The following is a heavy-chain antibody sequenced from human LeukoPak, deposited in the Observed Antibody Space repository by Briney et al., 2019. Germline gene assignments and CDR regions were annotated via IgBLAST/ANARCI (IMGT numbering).Heavy chain of an antibody. J-gene: IGHJ6*03. CDR1: EFTFSNYR. CDR2: IKQDGSGT. V-gene: IGHV3-7*01. D-gene: IGHD4-17*01. Sequence: AGGSLRLSCAASEFTFSNYRMSWVRLAPGKGMEWVANIKQDGSGTYYVDSVKGRFTISRDNAKNSLYLQMNSLRAEDTAVYYCAGCSTVTTYYYSYYMDIWGKGTTVTVSS. CDR3: AGCSTVTTYYYSYYMDI.